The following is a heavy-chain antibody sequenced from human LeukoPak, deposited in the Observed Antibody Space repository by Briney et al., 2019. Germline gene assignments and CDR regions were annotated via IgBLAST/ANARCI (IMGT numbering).Heavy chain of an antibody. D-gene: IGHD3-3*01. CDR3: EKDQPPIFLGGVPPWGFGGFMDV. V-gene: IGHV3-30*18. CDR1: GFTFSSYG. CDR2: ISYDGSNK. J-gene: IGHJ6*04. Sequence: GGSLRLSCAASGFTFSSYGMHWVRQAPGKGLEWVAVISYDGSNKYYADSVKGRFTISRDNSKNTLYLQMNSLRAEDTAVYYCEKDQPPIFLGGVPPWGFGGFMDVGAKGTTVPVSS.